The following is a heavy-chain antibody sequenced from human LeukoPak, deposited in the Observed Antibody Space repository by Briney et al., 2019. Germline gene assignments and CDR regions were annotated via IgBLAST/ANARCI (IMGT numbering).Heavy chain of an antibody. CDR3: ASYFHYGDYASLWY. D-gene: IGHD4-17*01. CDR2: ISENGEST. J-gene: IGHJ4*02. CDR1: GFTFSNYW. Sequence: PGGSLRLSCAASGFTFSNYWMSWVRQAPGKGLKWVSSISENGESTYYADSVKGRFTISRDNSRNTLYLQMNSLRAEDTAVYYCASYFHYGDYASLWYWGQGTLVTVSS. V-gene: IGHV3-23*01.